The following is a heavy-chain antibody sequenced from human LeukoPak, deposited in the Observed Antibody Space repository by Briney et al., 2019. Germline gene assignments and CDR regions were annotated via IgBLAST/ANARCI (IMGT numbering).Heavy chain of an antibody. CDR1: GGSICSGGYY. Sequence: SQTLSLTCTVSGGSICSGGYYWSWIRQHPGKGLEWIGYIYYSGSTYYNPSLKSRVTISVDTSKNQFSLKLSSVTAADTAVYYCARAGWSIVATIYYFDYWGQGTLVTVSS. J-gene: IGHJ4*02. D-gene: IGHD5-12*01. CDR3: ARAGWSIVATIYYFDY. V-gene: IGHV4-31*03. CDR2: IYYSGST.